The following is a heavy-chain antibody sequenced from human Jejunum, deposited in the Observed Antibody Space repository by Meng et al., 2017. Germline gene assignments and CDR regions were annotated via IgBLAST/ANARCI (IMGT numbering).Heavy chain of an antibody. CDR3: ARGSRGYSYG. V-gene: IGHV4-61*01. CDR1: GGSVSSGSYY. J-gene: IGHJ4*02. Sequence: QLQESGPGLVRPSETLSPTCTVSGGSVSSGSYYWSWIRQPPGKGLEWIGYIHYGGTTNYNPSLKSRVTISADTSKNQFSLKLSSVTAADTAVYYCARGSRGYSYGWGQGTLVTVPQ. D-gene: IGHD5-18*01. CDR2: IHYGGTT.